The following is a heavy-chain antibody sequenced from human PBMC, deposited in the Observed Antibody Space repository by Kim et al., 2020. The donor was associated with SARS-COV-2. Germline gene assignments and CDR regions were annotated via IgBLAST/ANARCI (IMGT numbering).Heavy chain of an antibody. CDR2: ISSSGSAV. Sequence: GGSLRLSCAASGFTFSDYYMSWIRQAPGKGLEWVSYISSSGSAVYYADAANGRCTISMDNANNSLYLQLHIQSAEDTAAYYCARAAAGGGSHYYYYGLD. D-gene: IGHD6-13*01. CDR3: ARAAAGGGSHYYYYGLD. J-gene: IGHJ6*01. CDR1: GFTFSDYY. V-gene: IGHV3-11*04.